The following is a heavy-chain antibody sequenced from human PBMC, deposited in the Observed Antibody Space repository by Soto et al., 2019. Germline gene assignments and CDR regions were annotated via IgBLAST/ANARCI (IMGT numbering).Heavy chain of an antibody. CDR3: AKAPNYDSSGTLDY. V-gene: IGHV3-30*18. D-gene: IGHD3-22*01. CDR1: GFTFSSYG. CDR2: ISYDGSNK. J-gene: IGHJ4*02. Sequence: GGSLRLSCAASGFTFSSYGMHWVCQAPGKGLEWVAVISYDGSNKYYADSVKGRFTISRDNSKNTLYLQMNSLRAEDTAVYYCAKAPNYDSSGTLDYWGQGTLVTVSS.